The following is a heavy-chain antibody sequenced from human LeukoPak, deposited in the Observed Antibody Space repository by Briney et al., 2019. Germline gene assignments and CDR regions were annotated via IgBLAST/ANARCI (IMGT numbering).Heavy chain of an antibody. J-gene: IGHJ6*02. Sequence: GGSLRLSCAASGFTFSSYSMNWVRQAPGKGLEWVSSISTSSYIYYADSVKGRFTISRDNAKNSLYLQMNSLRAEDTAVYYCARGTTYYYDSSGRYGMDVWGQGTTVTVSS. CDR2: ISTSSYI. V-gene: IGHV3-21*01. D-gene: IGHD3-22*01. CDR1: GFTFSSYS. CDR3: ARGTTYYYDSSGRYGMDV.